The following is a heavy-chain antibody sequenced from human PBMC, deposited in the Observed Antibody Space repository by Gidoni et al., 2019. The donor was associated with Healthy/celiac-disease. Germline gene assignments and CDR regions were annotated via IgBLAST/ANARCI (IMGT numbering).Heavy chain of an antibody. CDR3: ARDGRYCSGGSCYPNDYYYYGMDV. J-gene: IGHJ6*02. Sequence: QVQLVESGGGLVKPGGSLRLSCAASGFPFSDYYMSWIRQAPGKGLEWVSYISSSGSTIYYADSVKGRFTISRDNAKNSLYLQMNSLRAEDTAVYYCARDGRYCSGGSCYPNDYYYYGMDVWGQGTTVTVSS. CDR2: ISSSGSTI. V-gene: IGHV3-11*04. D-gene: IGHD2-15*01. CDR1: GFPFSDYY.